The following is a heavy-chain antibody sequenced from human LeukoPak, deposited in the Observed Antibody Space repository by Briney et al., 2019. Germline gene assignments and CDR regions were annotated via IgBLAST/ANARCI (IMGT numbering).Heavy chain of an antibody. CDR3: ARDGNDCSSTSCYKWGGYYYYYMDV. V-gene: IGHV3-30-3*01. CDR1: GFTFSSYA. CDR2: ISYDGSNK. D-gene: IGHD2-2*02. Sequence: GRSLRLSCAASGFTFSSYAMHWVRQAPGKGLEWVAVISYDGSNKYYADSVKGRFTISRDNSKNTLYLQMNSLRAEDTAVYYCARDGNDCSSTSCYKWGGYYYYYMDVWGKGTTVTVS. J-gene: IGHJ6*03.